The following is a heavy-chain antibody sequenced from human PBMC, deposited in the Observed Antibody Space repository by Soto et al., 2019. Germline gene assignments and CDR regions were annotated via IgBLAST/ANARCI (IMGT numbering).Heavy chain of an antibody. D-gene: IGHD6-13*01. CDR2: IWYDGSNK. Sequence: QVQLVESGGGVVQPGRSLRLSCAASGFTFSSYGMHWVRQAPGKGLEWVAVIWYDGSNKYYADSVKGRFTISRDNSKNTLYLEMNSLRAEDTAVYYCANWGPDSSSWYRSPYYFDYWGQGTLVTVSS. CDR3: ANWGPDSSSWYRSPYYFDY. CDR1: GFTFSSYG. V-gene: IGHV3-33*06. J-gene: IGHJ4*02.